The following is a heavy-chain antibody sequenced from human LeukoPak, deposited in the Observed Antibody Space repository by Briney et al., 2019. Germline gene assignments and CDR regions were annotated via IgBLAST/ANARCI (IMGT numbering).Heavy chain of an antibody. CDR2: INPNSGGT. CDR1: GYTFTGYY. Sequence: ASVKVSCKASGYTFTGYYIHWVRQAPGQGVEWMGWINPNSGGTNYAQNFQGRVTMTRDTSISTAYMELSRLRSDDTAVYYCARAPHAPYFDWLSHYYMDVWGTGTTVIISS. D-gene: IGHD3-9*01. V-gene: IGHV1-2*02. CDR3: ARAPHAPYFDWLSHYYMDV. J-gene: IGHJ6*03.